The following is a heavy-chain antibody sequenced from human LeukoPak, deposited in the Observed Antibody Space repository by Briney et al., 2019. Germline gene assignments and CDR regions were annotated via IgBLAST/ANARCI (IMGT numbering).Heavy chain of an antibody. CDR2: INTNTGNP. J-gene: IGHJ3*02. CDR3: VGYCSSTSCYRSDAFDI. D-gene: IGHD2-2*02. CDR1: GYTLTSYA. V-gene: IGHV7-4-1*02. Sequence: ASVKVSCKASGYTLTSYAMNWVRQAPGQGLEWMGWINTNTGNPTYAQGFTGRFVFSLDTSVSTAYLQISSLKAEDTAVYYCVGYCSSTSCYRSDAFDIWGQGTMVTVSS.